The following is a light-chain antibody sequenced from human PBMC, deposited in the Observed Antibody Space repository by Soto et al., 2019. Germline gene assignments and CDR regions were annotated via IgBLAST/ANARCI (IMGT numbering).Light chain of an antibody. Sequence: DIVMTQSPDSLAVSLGERATINCKPSQSGLLTSNNKNYLARYQQKSGQPPKLLIYWASTRESGVPDRFSASGSGTDFTLTVTSLQAQDVAVYCCQQYYSTPSTFGQGHDWRL. CDR3: QQYYSTPST. CDR2: WAS. V-gene: IGKV4-1*01. J-gene: IGKJ5*01. CDR1: QSGLLTSNNKNY.